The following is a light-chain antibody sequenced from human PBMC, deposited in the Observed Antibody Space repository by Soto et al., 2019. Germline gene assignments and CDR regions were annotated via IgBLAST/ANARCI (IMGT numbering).Light chain of an antibody. J-gene: IGLJ3*02. Sequence: VLTQPPSVSVAPGKTARITCGGNNIGSKGVHWYQQKPGQAPVLVIYYDNDRPSGIPEPFSGSNSGNTATLTNSRVEAGDEADYYCQVWDSNSDQAVFGGGTKVTVL. CDR3: QVWDSNSDQAV. V-gene: IGLV3-21*04. CDR1: NIGSKG. CDR2: YDN.